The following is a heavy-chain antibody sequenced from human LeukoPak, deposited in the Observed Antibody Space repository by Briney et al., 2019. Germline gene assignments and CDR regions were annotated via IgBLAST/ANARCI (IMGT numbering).Heavy chain of an antibody. CDR3: ARNDY. Sequence: PSETLSLTCAVYGGCFSGYYWSWIRQPPGKGLEWIGEINHSGSTNYNPSLKSRVTISVDTSKNRFSLKLSSVTAADTAVYYCARNDYWGQGTLVTVSS. J-gene: IGHJ4*02. V-gene: IGHV4-34*01. CDR1: GGCFSGYY. CDR2: INHSGST.